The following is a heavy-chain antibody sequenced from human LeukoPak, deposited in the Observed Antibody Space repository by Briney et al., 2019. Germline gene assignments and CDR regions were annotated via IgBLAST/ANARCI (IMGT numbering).Heavy chain of an antibody. CDR2: INPNSGGT. D-gene: IGHD2-2*01. V-gene: IGHV1-2*02. Sequence: GASVKVSCKASGYTFTGYYMHWVRQAPGQGLEWMGWINPNSGGTNYAQKFLGRVTMTRDTSISTAYMELSRLRFDDTAIYYCAREAYQLLGLDWFAPWGQGTLVTVSS. J-gene: IGHJ5*02. CDR3: AREAYQLLGLDWFAP. CDR1: GYTFTGYY.